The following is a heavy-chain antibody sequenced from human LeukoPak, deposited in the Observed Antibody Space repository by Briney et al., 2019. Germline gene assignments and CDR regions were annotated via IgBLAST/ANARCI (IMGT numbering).Heavy chain of an antibody. CDR2: IIPIFGTA. D-gene: IGHD3-10*01. CDR3: ARTTYYYGSGSYYKGYMDV. Sequence: SVKVSCKAAGGTFSSYAISWVRQAPGQGLEWMGGIIPIFGTANYAQKFQGRVTITADESTSTAYMELSSLRSEDTAVYYCARTTYYYGSGSYYKGYMDVWGKGTTVTISS. V-gene: IGHV1-69*13. CDR1: GGTFSSYA. J-gene: IGHJ6*03.